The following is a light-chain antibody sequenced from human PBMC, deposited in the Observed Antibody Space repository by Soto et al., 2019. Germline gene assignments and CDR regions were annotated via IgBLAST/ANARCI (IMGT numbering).Light chain of an antibody. CDR1: QSVGSRH. J-gene: IGKJ3*01. Sequence: EIVLTQSPGTLSLSPGERATLSCRASQSVGSRHLAWYQQKPGQAPRLLIYGTSNRATGIPDRFSGSGSGTDFTLTISRLEPEDFATFYCQQYGTSPLAFGPGTKMDIK. CDR3: QQYGTSPLA. V-gene: IGKV3-20*01. CDR2: GTS.